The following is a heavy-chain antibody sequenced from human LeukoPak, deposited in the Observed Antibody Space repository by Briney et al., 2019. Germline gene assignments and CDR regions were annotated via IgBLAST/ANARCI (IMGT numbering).Heavy chain of an antibody. Sequence: ASVKVSYKASGYTFTKYVISWVRQAPGQGLEWMGWIDASNANTNYAQKFQGRVTITTDTSTTTAHMEMRSLRFDDTAMYYCARDYDYVPDFWGQGTLVTVPS. CDR3: ARDYDYVPDF. CDR1: GYTFTKYV. V-gene: IGHV1-18*01. J-gene: IGHJ4*02. CDR2: IDASNANT. D-gene: IGHD3-16*01.